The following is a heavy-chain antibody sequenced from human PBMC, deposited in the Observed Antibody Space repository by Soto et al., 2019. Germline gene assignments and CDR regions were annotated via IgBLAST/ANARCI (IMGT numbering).Heavy chain of an antibody. V-gene: IGHV4-59*01. CDR3: ERGPVRGMEV. D-gene: IGHD2-8*01. Sequence: PSETLSLTCTVSGGSISSYYWSWIRQPPGKGLEWIGYIYYSGSTNYNPSLKSRVTISVDTSKNQFSLKLSSVTAADTAVYYCERGPVRGMEVWGQGTTVTAP. CDR2: IYYSGST. CDR1: GGSISSYY. J-gene: IGHJ6*02.